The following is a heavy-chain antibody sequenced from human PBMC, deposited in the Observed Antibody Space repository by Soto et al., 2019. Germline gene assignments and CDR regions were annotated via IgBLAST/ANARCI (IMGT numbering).Heavy chain of an antibody. CDR3: ARGYGDYDHFDY. J-gene: IGHJ4*02. CDR1: GGSISSYY. D-gene: IGHD4-17*01. Sequence: SETLSLTCTVSGGSISSYYWSWIRQPPGKGLEWIGYIYYSGSTNYNPSLKSRVTISVDTSKNQFSLKLGSGTAADTAVYYCARGYGDYDHFDYWGQGTLVTVSS. V-gene: IGHV4-59*01. CDR2: IYYSGST.